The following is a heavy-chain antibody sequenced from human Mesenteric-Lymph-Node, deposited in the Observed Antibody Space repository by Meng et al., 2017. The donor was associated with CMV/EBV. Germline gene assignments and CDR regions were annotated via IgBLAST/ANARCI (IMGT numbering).Heavy chain of an antibody. Sequence: GESLKISCAASGFTFSSYSMNWVRQAPGKGLEWVSSISSSSSYIYYADSVKGRFTISRDNAKNSLYLQMNSLRAEDTAVYYCARLIAAAAPFDYWGQGTPVTVSS. V-gene: IGHV3-21*01. CDR2: ISSSSSYI. D-gene: IGHD6-13*01. CDR1: GFTFSSYS. CDR3: ARLIAAAAPFDY. J-gene: IGHJ4*02.